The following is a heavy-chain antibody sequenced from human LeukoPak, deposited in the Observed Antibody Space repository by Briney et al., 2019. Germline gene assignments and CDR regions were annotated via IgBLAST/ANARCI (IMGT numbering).Heavy chain of an antibody. CDR2: ISAYNGNT. CDR1: GYTFTSYG. V-gene: IGHV1-18*01. D-gene: IGHD1-26*01. Sequence: ASVTVSCKASGYTFTSYGISWVRQAPGQGLEWMGWISAYNGNTNYAQKLQGRVTMTTDTSTSTAYMELRSLRSDDTAVYYCARDRGVGATARFVGGYYYYGMDVWGQGTTVTVSS. CDR3: ARDRGVGATARFVGGYYYYGMDV. J-gene: IGHJ6*02.